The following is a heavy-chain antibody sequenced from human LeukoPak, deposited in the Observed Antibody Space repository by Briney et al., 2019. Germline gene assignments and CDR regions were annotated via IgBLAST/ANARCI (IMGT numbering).Heavy chain of an antibody. CDR2: ISGSGGST. J-gene: IGHJ4*02. V-gene: IGHV3-23*01. D-gene: IGHD2-15*01. Sequence: GGSLRLSCAASGFTFSSYAMSWVRQAPGKGLEWVSAISGSGGSTYYADSVKGRFTISRDNSKNTLYLQMNSLRAEDTAVYYCRRSTSGGSEYLDYWGQGTLVTVSS. CDR1: GFTFSSYA. CDR3: RRSTSGGSEYLDY.